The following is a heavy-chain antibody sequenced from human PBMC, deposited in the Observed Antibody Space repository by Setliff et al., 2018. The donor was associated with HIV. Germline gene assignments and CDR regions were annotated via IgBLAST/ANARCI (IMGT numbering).Heavy chain of an antibody. CDR2: INPNSGGT. J-gene: IGHJ6*02. V-gene: IGHV1-2*04. CDR3: ARGWSSSSGDYYYYGMDV. CDR1: GYTFTGYY. Sequence: ASVKVSCKASGYTFTGYYMHWVRQAPGQGLEWMGWINPNSGGTNYAQKFQGWVTMTRDTSISTAYMELSRLRSDDTAVYYCARGWSSSSGDYYYYGMDVWGQGTTVTVSS. D-gene: IGHD6-6*01.